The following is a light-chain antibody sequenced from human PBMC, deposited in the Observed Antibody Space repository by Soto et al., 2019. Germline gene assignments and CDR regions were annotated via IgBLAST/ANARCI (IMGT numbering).Light chain of an antibody. V-gene: IGKV4-1*01. CDR3: QQYYSIPIT. Sequence: DIVMTQSPDSLAVSLGERATINCKSSQSVLYNFNNKKYLAWYQQKPGQPPKLLIYWASTRESGVPDRFSGSGSGADFTLTVGSLQAEDVVVYYCQQYYSIPITFGQGTRLEIK. J-gene: IGKJ5*01. CDR1: QSVLYNFNNKKY. CDR2: WAS.